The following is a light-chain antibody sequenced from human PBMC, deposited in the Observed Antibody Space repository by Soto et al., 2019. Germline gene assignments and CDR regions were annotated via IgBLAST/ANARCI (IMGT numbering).Light chain of an antibody. J-gene: IGKJ1*01. V-gene: IGKV3-15*01. Sequence: EIAMTQSPVTLSVSPGERATLSCRASQSVSSSLAWYQQKPGQAPRLLIHGASTRATGIPARFSGSGSGTEFTLTISSLQSEGFAVYYCQQYNNWWTFGQGTKVDIK. CDR3: QQYNNWWT. CDR1: QSVSSS. CDR2: GAS.